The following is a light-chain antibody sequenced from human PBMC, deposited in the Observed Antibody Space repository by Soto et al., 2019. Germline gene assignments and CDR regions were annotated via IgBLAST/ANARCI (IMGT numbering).Light chain of an antibody. CDR1: QSISIN. CDR3: QQYGT. CDR2: GAS. V-gene: IGKV1-39*01. J-gene: IGKJ2*01. Sequence: DILLTQSPTSLSASVGDTVTIACRASQSISINLNWYQHRPGEAPKVLIYGASTLATGAPSRFSGSGVGTDFTLTISSLQPDDFATYYCQQYGTFGQGTKLEIK.